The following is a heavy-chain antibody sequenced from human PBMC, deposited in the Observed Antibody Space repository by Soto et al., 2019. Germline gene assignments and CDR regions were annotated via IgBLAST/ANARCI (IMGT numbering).Heavy chain of an antibody. CDR2: IYYSGST. D-gene: IGHD6-13*01. CDR1: GGSISSGGYY. Sequence: PSETLSLTCTVSGGSISSGGYYWSWIRQHPGKGLEWIGYIYYSGSTYYNPSLKSRVTISVDTSKNQFSLKLSSVTAADTAVYYCARDKGADSSWYQFDPWGQGTLVTVSS. V-gene: IGHV4-31*03. CDR3: ARDKGADSSWYQFDP. J-gene: IGHJ5*02.